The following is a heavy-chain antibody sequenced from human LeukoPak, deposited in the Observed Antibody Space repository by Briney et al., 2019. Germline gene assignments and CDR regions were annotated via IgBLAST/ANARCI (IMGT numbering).Heavy chain of an antibody. Sequence: GGSQRLSCAASGFTFSDYWMHWVRQAPGKGLMWVSTIDLAGEYTTYADSVKGRFTISRDNAKDTLYLQMNSLRAEDTAVYYCATTGYSYGSSGDYWGQGTLVTVSS. CDR3: ATTGYSYGSSGDY. CDR2: IDLAGEYT. J-gene: IGHJ4*02. CDR1: GFTFSDYW. D-gene: IGHD5-18*01. V-gene: IGHV3-74*01.